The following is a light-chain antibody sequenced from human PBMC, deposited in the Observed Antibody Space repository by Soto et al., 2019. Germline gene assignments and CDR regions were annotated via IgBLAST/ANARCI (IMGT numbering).Light chain of an antibody. CDR3: QQYSSSPLT. V-gene: IGKV3-20*01. CDR1: QTVNRYC. J-gene: IGKJ4*01. Sequence: IVLTQSPGTLSLSPGERATPSCRASQTVNRYCLTWYQQKPGQAPRLLIYGTFNRATGVPDRFTGSGSGTDFTLTISRLEPEDFAVYYCQQYSSSPLTFGGGTKVDIK. CDR2: GTF.